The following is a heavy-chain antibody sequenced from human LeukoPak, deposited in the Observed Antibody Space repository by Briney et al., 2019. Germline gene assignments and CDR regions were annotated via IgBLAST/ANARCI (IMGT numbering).Heavy chain of an antibody. V-gene: IGHV3-11*04. J-gene: IGHJ4*02. Sequence: GGSLRLSCAASGFIFSDYYMSWIRQAPGKGLEWVSYISSSGSAIHYADSVKGRFTISRDNAKNSLYLQVNSLRAEDTAVYYCARDPGTAMIRGGYWGQGTLVTVSS. CDR1: GFIFSDYY. D-gene: IGHD3-10*01. CDR2: ISSSGSAI. CDR3: ARDPGTAMIRGGY.